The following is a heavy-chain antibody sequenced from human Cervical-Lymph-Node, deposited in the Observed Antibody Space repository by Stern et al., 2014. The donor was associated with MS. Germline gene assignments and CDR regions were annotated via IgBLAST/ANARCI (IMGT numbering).Heavy chain of an antibody. D-gene: IGHD1-1*01. CDR2: INSSGGT. CDR3: ARERKVERSARLLVSFDV. V-gene: IGHV4-34*01. Sequence: QVQLQQWGAGLLRPSETLSLTCAVPGASFSDNYWSWIRQTPGKGLEWIGEINSSGGTHYNPSLMSRATLSVDPSRNQFSLKLSSLTAADTAMYYCARERKVERSARLLVSFDVWGQGTLVTVSS. CDR1: GASFSDNY. J-gene: IGHJ3*01.